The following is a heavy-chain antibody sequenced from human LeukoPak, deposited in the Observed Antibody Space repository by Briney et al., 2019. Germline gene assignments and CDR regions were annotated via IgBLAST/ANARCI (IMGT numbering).Heavy chain of an antibody. Sequence: GGSLRLSCAASGFTFSSYGMHWVRQAPGKGLEWVAVISYDGSNKYYADSVRGRFTISRDNAKNSLYLQMNILSAEDTAVYYCASTSAYSFGPDYFDYWGQGTLVTVSS. CDR1: GFTFSSYG. J-gene: IGHJ4*02. V-gene: IGHV3-30*03. D-gene: IGHD5-18*01. CDR2: ISYDGSNK. CDR3: ASTSAYSFGPDYFDY.